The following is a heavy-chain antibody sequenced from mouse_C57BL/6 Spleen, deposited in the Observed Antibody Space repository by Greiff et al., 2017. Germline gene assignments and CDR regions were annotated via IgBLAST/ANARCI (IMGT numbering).Heavy chain of an antibody. V-gene: IGHV5-9-1*02. CDR3: TRGYGSSYENAMDY. Sequence: EVMLVASGEGLVKPGGSLKLSCAASGFTFSGYAMSWVRQTPEKRLEWVAYISSGGDYIYYADPVKGRFTLSRDNARNTLYLQMSSLKSEDTAMYYCTRGYGSSYENAMDYWGQGTSVTVSS. CDR2: ISSGGDYI. J-gene: IGHJ4*01. CDR1: GFTFSGYA. D-gene: IGHD1-1*01.